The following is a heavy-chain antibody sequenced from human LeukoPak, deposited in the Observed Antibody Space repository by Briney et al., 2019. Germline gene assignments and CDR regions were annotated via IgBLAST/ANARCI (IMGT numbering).Heavy chain of an antibody. CDR3: ARTLYYYDSSGYYPNWFDP. Sequence: GGSLRLSCAASGFTFSSYWMSWVRQAPGKGLEWVAHIKQDGSEKYYVDSVKGRFTISRDNAKNSLYLQMNSLRAEDTAVYYCARTLYYYDSSGYYPNWFDPWGQGTLVTVSS. J-gene: IGHJ5*02. V-gene: IGHV3-7*03. CDR2: IKQDGSEK. D-gene: IGHD3-22*01. CDR1: GFTFSSYW.